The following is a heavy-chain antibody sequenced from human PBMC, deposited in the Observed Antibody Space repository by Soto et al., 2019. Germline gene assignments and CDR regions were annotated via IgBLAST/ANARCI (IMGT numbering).Heavy chain of an antibody. Sequence: GESLKISCAASGFTFSDYYMSWIRQAPGKGLEWVSYISSSGSTIYYADSVKGRFTISRDNAKNSLYLQMNSLRAEDTAVYYCARDAYSSSAPSYSGGHYYYYYMDVWGKGTTVTVSS. J-gene: IGHJ6*03. D-gene: IGHD6-6*01. CDR1: GFTFSDYY. CDR2: ISSSGSTI. V-gene: IGHV3-11*01. CDR3: ARDAYSSSAPSYSGGHYYYYYMDV.